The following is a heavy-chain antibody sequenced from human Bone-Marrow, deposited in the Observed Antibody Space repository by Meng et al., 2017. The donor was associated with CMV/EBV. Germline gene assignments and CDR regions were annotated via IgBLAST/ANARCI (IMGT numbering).Heavy chain of an antibody. CDR1: GYTFSGHY. Sequence: ASVKVSCKASGYTFSGHYIHWVRQAPGQGLEWMGWINPNSFDTYYARKFQGRVTMSRNTSISTAYLELSSLRSDDTAVYYCASSLTGTTQNYWGQGKLVTVSS. J-gene: IGHJ4*02. CDR2: INPNSFDT. V-gene: IGHV1-2*02. CDR3: ASSLTGTTQNY. D-gene: IGHD1-7*01.